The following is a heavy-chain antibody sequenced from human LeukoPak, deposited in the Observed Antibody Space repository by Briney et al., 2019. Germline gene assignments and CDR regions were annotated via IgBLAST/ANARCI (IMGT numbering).Heavy chain of an antibody. V-gene: IGHV1-18*01. CDR1: GYTFTSYG. D-gene: IGHD6-19*01. J-gene: IGHJ5*02. Sequence: GASVKVSCKASGYTFTSYGISWVRQAPGQGLEWMGWISAYNGNTNYAQKLQGRVTMTTDTSTSTAYMELRSLRSDDTAVYYSARDPAIAVAGSPNRFDPWGQGTLVTVSS. CDR2: ISAYNGNT. CDR3: ARDPAIAVAGSPNRFDP.